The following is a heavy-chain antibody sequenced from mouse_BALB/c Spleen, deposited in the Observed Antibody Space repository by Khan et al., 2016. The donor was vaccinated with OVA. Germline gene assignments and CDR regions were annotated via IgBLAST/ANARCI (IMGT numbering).Heavy chain of an antibody. CDR1: GYTFSSHT. V-gene: IGHV1-4*01. CDR3: ARRTTEYALDY. CDR2: INPRSGYT. J-gene: IGHJ4*01. Sequence: VQLQQSGAELARPGASVKMSCKASGYTFSSHTMHWVKQRPGQGLEWIGYINPRSGYTQYNQKFNDKATLTADISSSTAYMHLSSLTSEDSAVYYCARRTTEYALDYGGQGTSVTVSS. D-gene: IGHD2-14*01.